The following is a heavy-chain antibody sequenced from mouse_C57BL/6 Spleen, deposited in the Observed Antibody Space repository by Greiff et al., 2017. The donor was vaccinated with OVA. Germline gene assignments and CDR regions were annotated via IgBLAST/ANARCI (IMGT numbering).Heavy chain of an antibody. V-gene: IGHV1-52*01. CDR1: GYTFTSYW. CDR3: ARSHYDYDEVDY. D-gene: IGHD2-4*01. Sequence: VKQSCKASGYTFTSYWMHWVKQRPIQGLEWIGNIDPSDSETHYNQKFKDKATLTVDKSSSTAYMQLSSLTSEDSAVYYCARSHYDYDEVDYWGQGTTLTVSS. J-gene: IGHJ2*01. CDR2: IDPSDSET.